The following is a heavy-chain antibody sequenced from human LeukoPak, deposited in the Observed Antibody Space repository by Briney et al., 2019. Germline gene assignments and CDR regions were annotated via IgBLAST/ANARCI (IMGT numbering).Heavy chain of an antibody. CDR2: IYHSGST. V-gene: IGHV4-4*02. CDR1: GGSISSSNW. Sequence: SETLSLTCAVSGGSISSSNWWSWVRQPPGKGLEWIGEIYHSGSTNYNPSLKSRVTISVDKSKNQFSLKLSSVTAADTAVYYCARDALTPYYYYYGMDVWGQGTTVTVSS. CDR3: ARDALTPYYYYYGMDV. J-gene: IGHJ6*02.